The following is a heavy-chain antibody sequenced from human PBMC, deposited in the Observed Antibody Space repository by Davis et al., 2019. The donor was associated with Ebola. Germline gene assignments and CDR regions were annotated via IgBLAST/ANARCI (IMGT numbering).Heavy chain of an antibody. CDR1: GGSFSGYY. CDR2: INHSGST. CDR3: ARGGVGANFDY. J-gene: IGHJ4*02. V-gene: IGHV4-34*01. D-gene: IGHD1-26*01. Sequence: MPSETLSLTCAVYGGSFSGYYWSWIRQPPGKGLEWIGEINHSGSTNYNPSLKSRVTISVDKSKNQFSLRLRSLTAADTAVYYCARGGVGANFDYWGQGTLVTVSS.